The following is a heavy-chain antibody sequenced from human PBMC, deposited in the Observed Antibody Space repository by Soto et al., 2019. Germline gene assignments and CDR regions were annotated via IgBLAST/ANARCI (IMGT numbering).Heavy chain of an antibody. V-gene: IGHV1-2*02. Sequence: QLHLVQSGAVVKKPGASVTVSCSASGYPVTAYYMHWVRQAPGRGLEWMGGINPATGAAKYTQTFPGRVTITRDTSKSTVFMELSGLTSEATAVFYCARGGGVGVAGSAAFDMWGQGTVVTVSS. CDR2: INPATGAA. J-gene: IGHJ3*02. CDR3: ARGGGVGVAGSAAFDM. CDR1: GYPVTAYY. D-gene: IGHD3-3*01.